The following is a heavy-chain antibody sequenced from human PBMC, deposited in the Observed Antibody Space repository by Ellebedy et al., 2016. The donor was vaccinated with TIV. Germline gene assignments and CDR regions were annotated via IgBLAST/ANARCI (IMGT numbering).Heavy chain of an antibody. J-gene: IGHJ4*02. V-gene: IGHV1-69*10. Sequence: AASVKVSCKASGDTFMDYAISWVRQAPGQGLEWMGGIVPVFGIANYAQKFEGRVTLTADKSTTTAYMELSGLRPDDTAMYYCARWVYNYGPRLFYFDYWGQGTLVTVSS. D-gene: IGHD5-18*01. CDR3: ARWVYNYGPRLFYFDY. CDR2: IVPVFGIA. CDR1: GDTFMDYA.